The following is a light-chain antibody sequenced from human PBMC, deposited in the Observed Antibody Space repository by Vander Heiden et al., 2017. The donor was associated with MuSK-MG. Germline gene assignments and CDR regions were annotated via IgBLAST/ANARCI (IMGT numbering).Light chain of an antibody. CDR3: QQDNSYSLT. Sequence: DIQMTQSPSTVSASVGDRVTITCRASQSISSWLAWYQQKPGKAPKLLIYRASNLESGVPSRFSGSGSGTEFTLTISSLQPDDFATYYCQQDNSYSLTFGQGTMVEFK. V-gene: IGKV1-5*03. J-gene: IGKJ1*01. CDR2: RAS. CDR1: QSISSW.